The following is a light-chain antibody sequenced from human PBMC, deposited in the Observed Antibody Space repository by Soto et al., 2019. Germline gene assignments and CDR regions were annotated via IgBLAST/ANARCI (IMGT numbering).Light chain of an antibody. CDR1: QGISSY. J-gene: IGKJ4*01. Sequence: DIQLTQSPSFLSASVGDRVTITCRASQGISSYLARYRQKPGKAPKLLIYAASTLQSGVPSRFSGSGSGTEFTLTISSLQPEDFATYYCHQVNSYPLTFGGGTKVEIK. CDR3: HQVNSYPLT. CDR2: AAS. V-gene: IGKV1-9*01.